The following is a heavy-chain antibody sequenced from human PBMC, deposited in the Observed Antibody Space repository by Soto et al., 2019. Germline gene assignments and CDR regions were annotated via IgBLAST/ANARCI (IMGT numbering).Heavy chain of an antibody. J-gene: IGHJ4*02. D-gene: IGHD3-10*01. CDR3: ARVGVYYGSGSYYRGRHLDY. Sequence: SETLSLTCTVSGGSINSGGYSWTWIRQPPGKGLEWIGFINHSGSTNYNPSLKSRVTISVDTSKNQFSLKLSSVTAADTAVYYCARVGVYYGSGSYYRGRHLDYWGQGTLVTVSS. CDR1: GGSINSGGYS. CDR2: INHSGST. V-gene: IGHV4-30-2*01.